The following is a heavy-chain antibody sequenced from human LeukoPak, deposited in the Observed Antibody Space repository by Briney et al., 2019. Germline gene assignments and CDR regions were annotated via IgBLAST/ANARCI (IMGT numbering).Heavy chain of an antibody. D-gene: IGHD2-2*01. Sequence: GGSLRLSCAASGFTFSSYWMSWVRQAPGKGLEWVANIKQDGSEKYYVDSVKGRFTISRDNAKNSLYLQMNSLRAEDTAVYYCARDVGYCSSTSCPIDYWGQGTLVTVSS. CDR1: GFTFSSYW. J-gene: IGHJ4*02. V-gene: IGHV3-7*01. CDR3: ARDVGYCSSTSCPIDY. CDR2: IKQDGSEK.